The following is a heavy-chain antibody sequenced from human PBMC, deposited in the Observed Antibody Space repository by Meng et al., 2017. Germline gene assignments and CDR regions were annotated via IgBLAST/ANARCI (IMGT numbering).Heavy chain of an antibody. CDR2: IIPIFGTA. Sequence: SVKVSCKASGGTFSSYAISWVRQAPGQGLEWMGGIIPIFGTANYAQKFQGRVTITADKSTSTAYMELSSLRSEDTAVYYCASPRGPETDYYDTGFDIWGQGTMVTVSS. V-gene: IGHV1-69*06. J-gene: IGHJ3*02. D-gene: IGHD3-22*01. CDR1: GGTFSSYA. CDR3: ASPRGPETDYYDTGFDI.